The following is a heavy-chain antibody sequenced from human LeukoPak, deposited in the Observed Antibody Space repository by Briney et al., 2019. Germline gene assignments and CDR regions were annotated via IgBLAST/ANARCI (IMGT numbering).Heavy chain of an antibody. CDR3: ARGGIAAAGGYYYGMDV. D-gene: IGHD6-13*01. Sequence: ASVTVSCKASGYTFTGYYMHWVRQGPGQGLEWMGWINPNSGGTNYAQKFQGWVTMTRDTSISTAYMELSRLRSEDTAVYYCARGGIAAAGGYYYGMDVWGQGTTVTVSS. CDR2: INPNSGGT. V-gene: IGHV1-2*04. J-gene: IGHJ6*02. CDR1: GYTFTGYY.